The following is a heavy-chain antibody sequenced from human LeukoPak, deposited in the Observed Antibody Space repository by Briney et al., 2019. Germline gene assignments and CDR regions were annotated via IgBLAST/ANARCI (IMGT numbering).Heavy chain of an antibody. CDR3: AKDLGYCSGGSCYLDY. CDR1: GFTFSSYG. CDR2: ISGSGGST. V-gene: IGHV3-23*01. Sequence: GGTLRLSCAASGFTFSSYGMSWVRQAPGKGLEWVSAISGSGGSTYYADSVKGRFTISRDNSKNTLYLQMSSLRAEDTAVYYCAKDLGYCSGGSCYLDYWGQGTLVTVSS. J-gene: IGHJ4*02. D-gene: IGHD2-15*01.